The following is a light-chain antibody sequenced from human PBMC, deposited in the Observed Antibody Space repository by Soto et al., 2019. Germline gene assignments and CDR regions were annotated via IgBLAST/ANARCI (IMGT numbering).Light chain of an antibody. J-gene: IGKJ4*01. CDR2: AAS. Sequence: DIQMTQSPSSLSASVGDRVTITCRASQSISSYLNWYQQKPGKAPKLLISAASSLQSGAPSRFSGRGSGTDFTLTISRLEPEDIAVHYCQLYGNSLFTFGGGTKVDIK. V-gene: IGKV1-39*02. CDR3: QLYGNSLFT. CDR1: QSISSY.